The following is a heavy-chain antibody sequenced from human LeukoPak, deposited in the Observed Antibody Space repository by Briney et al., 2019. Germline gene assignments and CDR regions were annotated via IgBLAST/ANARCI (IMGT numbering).Heavy chain of an antibody. D-gene: IGHD3-10*01. Sequence: GGSLRLSCAASGFTFSSYGMHWVRQAPGKGLEWVAVISYDGSNKYYADSVKGRFTISRDISKNTLYLQMNSPRAEDTAVYYCAIGNEYYFDYWGQGTLVTVSS. V-gene: IGHV3-30*03. J-gene: IGHJ4*02. CDR2: ISYDGSNK. CDR1: GFTFSSYG. CDR3: AIGNEYYFDY.